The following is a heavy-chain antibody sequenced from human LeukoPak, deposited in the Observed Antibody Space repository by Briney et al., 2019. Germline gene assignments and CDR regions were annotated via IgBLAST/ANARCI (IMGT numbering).Heavy chain of an antibody. CDR1: GYTFTNYY. CDR3: ARVYCSGGSCYEFDF. CDR2: INPRDGST. Sequence: GASVKVSCKAAGYTFTNYYMQWVRQAPGQWLEWMGIINPRDGSTSYAQKFQGRVTVTRDTSTSTVYMELSSLRSEDTAVYYCARVYCSGGSCYEFDFWGQGTLVTVSS. D-gene: IGHD2-15*01. J-gene: IGHJ4*02. V-gene: IGHV1-46*03.